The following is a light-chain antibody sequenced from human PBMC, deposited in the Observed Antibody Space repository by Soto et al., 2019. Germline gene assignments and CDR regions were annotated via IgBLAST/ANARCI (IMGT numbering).Light chain of an antibody. Sequence: IVLTQSPGTLSLSPGERATLSCRASQSVSSSYLAWYQQKPGQAPRLLIYGASSRATGIPDRFSGSGSGTDFTLTISRLEPEDLAVYYCQQYGSSPLTFGGGTKVELK. J-gene: IGKJ4*01. CDR3: QQYGSSPLT. CDR2: GAS. V-gene: IGKV3-20*01. CDR1: QSVSSSY.